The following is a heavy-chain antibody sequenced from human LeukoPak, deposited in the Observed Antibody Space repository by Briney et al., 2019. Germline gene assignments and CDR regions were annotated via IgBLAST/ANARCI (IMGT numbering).Heavy chain of an antibody. V-gene: IGHV3-20*04. CDR1: GFTFDDYG. D-gene: IGHD4-17*01. Sequence: GGSLRLSCLTSGFTFDDYGVSWVRQAPGKGLEWVSGINWNGAGTSYAGSVKGRFTISRDNAKNSLYLQMNSLRAEDTALYYCAREDGEASDFDYWGQGTLVTVSS. CDR3: AREDGEASDFDY. J-gene: IGHJ4*02. CDR2: INWNGAGT.